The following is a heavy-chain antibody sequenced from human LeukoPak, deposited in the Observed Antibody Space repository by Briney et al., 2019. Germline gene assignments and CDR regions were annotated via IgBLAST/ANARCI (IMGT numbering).Heavy chain of an antibody. V-gene: IGHV6-1*01. CDR1: EDSVSGSPAV. CDR3: ARGAVRGGTNFDY. D-gene: IGHD3-10*01. CDR2: AYYRSKWYI. J-gene: IGHJ4*02. Sequence: SQTLSLTCAISEDSVSGSPAVWNWIRQSPSRGLEWLGRAYYRSKWYIDYAVSVKGRITITPDTSKNQFSLQLNSVTPEDTAVYYCARGAVRGGTNFDYWGQGTLVTVSS.